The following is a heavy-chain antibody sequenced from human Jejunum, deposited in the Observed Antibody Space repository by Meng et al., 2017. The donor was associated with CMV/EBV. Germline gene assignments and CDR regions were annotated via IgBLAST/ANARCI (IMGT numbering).Heavy chain of an antibody. V-gene: IGHV3-7*01. D-gene: IGHD7-27*01. CDR2: INPDGSVK. Sequence: CVASAFIINNYYMSWVRQAPGKGLEWVANINPDGSVKYYVDSVRGRFTISRDNAKSSLYLQMNSLRAEDTALYYCVTSYSDWGSYWGQGTLVTVSS. J-gene: IGHJ4*02. CDR1: AFIINNYY. CDR3: VTSYSDWGSY.